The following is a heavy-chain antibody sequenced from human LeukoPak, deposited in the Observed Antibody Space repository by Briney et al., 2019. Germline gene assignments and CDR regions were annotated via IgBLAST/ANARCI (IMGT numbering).Heavy chain of an antibody. Sequence: GGSLRLSCAASGFTVSSNYMSWVRQAPGKGLEWVSVIYSGGSTYYADSVKGRFTVSRDNSKNTLYLQTNSLRAEDTAVYYCAKDNPIEKVPGLGPGYWGQGTLVTVSS. CDR1: GFTVSSNY. CDR3: AKDNPIEKVPGLGPGY. D-gene: IGHD2-2*01. J-gene: IGHJ4*02. CDR2: IYSGGST. V-gene: IGHV3-66*01.